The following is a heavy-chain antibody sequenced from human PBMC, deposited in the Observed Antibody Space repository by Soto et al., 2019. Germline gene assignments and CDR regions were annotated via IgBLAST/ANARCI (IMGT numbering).Heavy chain of an antibody. CDR1: GFMFSTYG. CDR3: ANVKSFGSGYDYLSDY. V-gene: IGHV3-30*18. Sequence: QVQLVESGGGVVQPGRSLRLSCAASGFMFSTYGMHWVRQAPGRGLEWVAVISNDGNTKHYLDSVKGRFTISRDNSKNTLYLQMNSLRAEDTAVYYCANVKSFGSGYDYLSDYWGQGTLVTVSS. D-gene: IGHD5-12*01. CDR2: ISNDGNTK. J-gene: IGHJ4*02.